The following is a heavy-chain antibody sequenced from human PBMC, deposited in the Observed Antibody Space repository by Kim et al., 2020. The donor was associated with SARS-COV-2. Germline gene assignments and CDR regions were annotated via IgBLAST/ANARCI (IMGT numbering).Heavy chain of an antibody. D-gene: IGHD6-13*01. CDR2: INPSGGST. Sequence: ASVKVSCKASGYTFTSYYMHWVRQAPGQGLEWMGIINPSGGSTSYAQKFQGRVTMTRDTSTSTVYMELSSLRSGDTAVYYCARVGRSWAAVTSFDYWGQGTLVTVSS. CDR1: GYTFTSYY. V-gene: IGHV1-46*01. CDR3: ARVGRSWAAVTSFDY. J-gene: IGHJ4*02.